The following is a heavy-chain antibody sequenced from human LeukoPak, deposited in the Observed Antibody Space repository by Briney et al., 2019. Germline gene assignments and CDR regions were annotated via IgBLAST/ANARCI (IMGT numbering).Heavy chain of an antibody. D-gene: IGHD2-15*01. CDR2: ISGSGGRA. CDR1: GFTFSTSA. CDR3: ARAGKAAAFDY. V-gene: IGHV3-23*01. Sequence: GGSLRLSCAASGFTFSTSAMSWVRQAPGKGLEWVSAISGSGGRAYFADSVEGRFTFSRDNSKNTLWLQMNSLKAEDTAVYYCARAGKAAAFDYWGQGTLVTVSS. J-gene: IGHJ4*02.